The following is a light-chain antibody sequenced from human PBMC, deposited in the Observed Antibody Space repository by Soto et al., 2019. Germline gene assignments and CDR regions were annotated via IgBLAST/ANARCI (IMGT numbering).Light chain of an antibody. CDR2: GAS. V-gene: IGKV3-20*01. J-gene: IGKJ1*01. CDR1: QSVSSSY. CDR3: QAYGSSSWT. Sequence: EIVLTQSPGTLSLSPGERATLSCRASQSVSSSYLAWYQQNPGQAPRLLIYGASSRATGIPGRFSGSGSGTDFSLTISRLEPEDVAVYYCQAYGSSSWTFGQATKVEIK.